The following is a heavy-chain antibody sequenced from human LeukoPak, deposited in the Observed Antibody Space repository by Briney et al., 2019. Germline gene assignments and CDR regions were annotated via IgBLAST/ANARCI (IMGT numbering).Heavy chain of an antibody. CDR3: ARDCSGGSCHAFDI. Sequence: GGSLRLSCAASGFTFSSYWMSWVRQAPGKGLEWVANIKQDGSEKYYVDSVKGRFTISRDNAKNSLYLQMNSLRAEDTAVYYCARDCSGGSCHAFDIWGQGTMVTVSS. D-gene: IGHD2-15*01. V-gene: IGHV3-7*01. CDR2: IKQDGSEK. J-gene: IGHJ3*02. CDR1: GFTFSSYW.